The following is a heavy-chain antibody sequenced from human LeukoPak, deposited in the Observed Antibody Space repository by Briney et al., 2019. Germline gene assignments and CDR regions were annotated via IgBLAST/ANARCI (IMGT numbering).Heavy chain of an antibody. V-gene: IGHV2-70*01. J-gene: IGHJ4*02. D-gene: IGHD6-13*01. CDR1: GFSLRTEKRG. CDR3: ARTCSGSRDINFDY. CDR2: IDGDDDK. Sequence: SGPALMQPTQSLTLTFSFSGFSLRTEKRGVRWIRQPPVRALEWLALIDGDDDKYYRPSLKTRLTVSKDTSKNQVVLIMTNMDPVDTATYYCARTCSGSRDINFDYWGQGTLVTVSS.